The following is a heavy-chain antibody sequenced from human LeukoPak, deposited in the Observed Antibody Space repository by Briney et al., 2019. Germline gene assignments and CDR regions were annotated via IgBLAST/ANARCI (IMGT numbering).Heavy chain of an antibody. D-gene: IGHD1-7*01. CDR1: GFTFSDYY. Sequence: GGSLRLSCATSGFTFSDYYMTWIRQTPGQGMEWISYIGYSDSTVGYADSVRGRFTISRDNAKNSLYLQMNSLRAEDTAVYYCARSASELDYWGQGTLVTVSS. V-gene: IGHV3-11*01. CDR3: ARSASELDY. CDR2: IGYSDSTV. J-gene: IGHJ4*02.